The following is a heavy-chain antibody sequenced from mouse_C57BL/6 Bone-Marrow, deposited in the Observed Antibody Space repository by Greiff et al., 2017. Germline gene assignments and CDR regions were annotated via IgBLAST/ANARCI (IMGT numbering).Heavy chain of an antibody. J-gene: IGHJ2*01. V-gene: IGHV1-9*01. CDR1: GYTFTGSW. CDR3: ARGGTGVDYVDY. Sequence: QVQLQQSGAELMKPGASVKLSCKASGYTFTGSWIEWVKQRPGHGLEWIGEIYPGSGCTNYNEKFKGKATFTADTSSNTAYMQLSSLTTEASAIYYCARGGTGVDYVDYWGQGTTLTVSS. D-gene: IGHD1-1*01. CDR2: IYPGSGCT.